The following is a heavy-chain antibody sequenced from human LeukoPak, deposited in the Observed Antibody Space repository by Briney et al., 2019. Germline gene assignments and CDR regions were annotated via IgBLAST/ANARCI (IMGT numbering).Heavy chain of an antibody. Sequence: GGSLRLSCAASGCTFSTYAMSWVRQSPGKGLEWVSVISGSTGDTYYADSVKDRFIISRDNSKNTLYLQVNSLRAEDTAVYYCAKDLGSSGWYIDYWGQGTLVIVSS. CDR3: AKDLGSSGWYIDY. CDR1: GCTFSTYA. D-gene: IGHD6-19*01. CDR2: ISGSTGDT. J-gene: IGHJ4*02. V-gene: IGHV3-23*01.